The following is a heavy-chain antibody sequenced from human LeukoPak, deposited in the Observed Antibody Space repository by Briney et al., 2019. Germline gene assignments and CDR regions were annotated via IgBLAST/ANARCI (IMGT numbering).Heavy chain of an antibody. CDR2: INHSGST. CDR3: ARRYYYDSSGYYYHNYYYYMDV. CDR1: GGSISSYY. D-gene: IGHD3-22*01. Sequence: SETLSLTCTVSGGSISSYYWSWIRQPPGKGLEWIGEINHSGSTNYNPSLKSRVTISVDTSKNQFSLKLSSVTAADTAVYYCARRYYYDSSGYYYHNYYYYMDVWGKGTTVTVSS. V-gene: IGHV4-34*01. J-gene: IGHJ6*03.